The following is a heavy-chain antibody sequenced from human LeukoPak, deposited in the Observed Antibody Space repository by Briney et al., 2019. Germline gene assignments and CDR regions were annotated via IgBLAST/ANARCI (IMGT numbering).Heavy chain of an antibody. D-gene: IGHD6-6*01. J-gene: IGHJ4*02. Sequence: PGGSLRLSCAASGFTFSDYYMSWIRQAPGKGLKWVSYISSSGSTIYYADSVKGRFTISRDNAKNSLYLLMNSLRAEDTAVYYCARDPARTSAFDYWGQGTLVTVSS. CDR2: ISSSGSTI. CDR1: GFTFSDYY. V-gene: IGHV3-11*04. CDR3: ARDPARTSAFDY.